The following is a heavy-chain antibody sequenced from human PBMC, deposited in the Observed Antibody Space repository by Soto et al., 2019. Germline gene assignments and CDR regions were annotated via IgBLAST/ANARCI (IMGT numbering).Heavy chain of an antibody. J-gene: IGHJ6*02. CDR3: ARGMGSGYKDNYYYGMDV. V-gene: IGHV1-69*06. D-gene: IGHD3-22*01. CDR1: GGTFSSHA. CDR2: IIPMFGTA. Sequence: GASVKVSCKASGGTFSSHAVSWVRQAPGHGLEWMGGIIPMFGTANYAQKFQGRVTTTADKSTNTAYMELSSLTSEDTAVYYCARGMGSGYKDNYYYGMDVWGQGTTVTVSS.